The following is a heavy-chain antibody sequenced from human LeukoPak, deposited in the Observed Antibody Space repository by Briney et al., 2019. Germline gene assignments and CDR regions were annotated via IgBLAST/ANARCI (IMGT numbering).Heavy chain of an antibody. V-gene: IGHV3-53*01. CDR1: GFTVSSNY. CDR2: IYSGGST. Sequence: GGSLRLSCAAYGFTVSSNYMSWVRQAPGKGLEWVSVIYSGGSTYYADSVKGRFTISRDNSKNTLYLQMNSLRAEDTAVYYCAREDSSSCFWYWGQGTPVPVSS. D-gene: IGHD6-13*01. CDR3: AREDSSSCFWY. J-gene: IGHJ4*02.